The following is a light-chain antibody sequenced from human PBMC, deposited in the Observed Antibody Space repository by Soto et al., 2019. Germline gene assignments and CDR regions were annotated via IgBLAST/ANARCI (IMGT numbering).Light chain of an antibody. V-gene: IGLV2-14*03. CDR3: SSYTSSSAVV. J-gene: IGLJ2*01. CDR1: SSDIGGSNH. CDR2: DVG. Sequence: QSALTQPASVSGSPGQSITISCTGTSSDIGGSNHVSWCQQHPDKAPKLIIFDVGHRPSQISNRFTGSKSGITASLTISGLQTEVEADYYCSSYTSSSAVVFGGGTKLTVL.